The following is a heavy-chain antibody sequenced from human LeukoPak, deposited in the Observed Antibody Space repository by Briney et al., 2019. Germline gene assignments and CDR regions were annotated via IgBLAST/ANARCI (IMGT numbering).Heavy chain of an antibody. CDR1: GFTFINYA. D-gene: IGHD3-22*01. CDR3: AKAPYDTARSGLDY. Sequence: PGGSLRLSCAASGFTFINYAMTWVRQAPGKGLDWVSTIGGTGYTSFYADSVKGRFTISRDNSKDTLYLQMHRLRAEDTAIYYCAKAPYDTARSGLDYWGQGTVVTISS. CDR2: IGGTGYTS. J-gene: IGHJ4*02. V-gene: IGHV3-23*01.